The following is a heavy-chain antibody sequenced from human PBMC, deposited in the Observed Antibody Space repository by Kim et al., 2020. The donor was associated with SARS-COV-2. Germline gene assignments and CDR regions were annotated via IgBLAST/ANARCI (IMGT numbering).Heavy chain of an antibody. Sequence: GYAQKFPGRVTMTRNTSISTAYMELSSLRSGDTAVYYCARARRGYNWFDPWGQGTLVTVSS. CDR3: ARARRGYNWFDP. J-gene: IGHJ5*02. V-gene: IGHV1-8*01. D-gene: IGHD3-16*01.